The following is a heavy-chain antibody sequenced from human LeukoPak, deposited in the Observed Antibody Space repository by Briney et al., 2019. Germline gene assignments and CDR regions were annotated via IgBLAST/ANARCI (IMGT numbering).Heavy chain of an antibody. CDR3: AREASIYYYDFWSASVGAPPGHAFDI. J-gene: IGHJ3*02. D-gene: IGHD3-3*01. CDR2: ISAGSTNT. CDR1: GFTFSTSV. Sequence: PGGSLRLSCAASGFTFSTSVMSWVRQAPGEGLEWVSSISAGSTNTHHADSVKGRFTISRDNSKNTLYLQMNSLRAEDTAVYYCAREASIYYYDFWSASVGAPPGHAFDIWGQGTMVTVSS. V-gene: IGHV3-23*01.